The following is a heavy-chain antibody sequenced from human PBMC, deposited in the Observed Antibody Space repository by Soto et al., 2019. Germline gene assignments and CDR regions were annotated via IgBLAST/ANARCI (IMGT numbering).Heavy chain of an antibody. V-gene: IGHV4-4*07. CDR2: IYSSGGT. J-gene: IGHJ6*02. Sequence: QVQLQESGPGLVKPSETLSLTCTVSGGSMSTYYWSWIRQPAGKGLEWIGRIYSSGGTNYNPSLESRVTVSVDTSKKRLSLKLSSVNVADTAVYYCARGAVAGVDYGMDVWGQGTTVTVSS. D-gene: IGHD6-13*01. CDR3: ARGAVAGVDYGMDV. CDR1: GGSMSTYY.